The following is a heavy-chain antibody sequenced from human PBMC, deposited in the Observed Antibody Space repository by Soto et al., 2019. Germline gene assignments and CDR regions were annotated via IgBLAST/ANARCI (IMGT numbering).Heavy chain of an antibody. V-gene: IGHV3-21*01. Sequence: GGSLRLSCAASGFTFSSYSMNWVRQAPGKGLEWVSSISSSSSYIYYADSVKGRFTISRDNAKNSLYLQMNSLRAEDTAVYYCARDKDNRYFDPFDPWGQGNLVTVSS. J-gene: IGHJ5*02. CDR3: ARDKDNRYFDPFDP. CDR2: ISSSSSYI. CDR1: GFTFSSYS. D-gene: IGHD3-9*01.